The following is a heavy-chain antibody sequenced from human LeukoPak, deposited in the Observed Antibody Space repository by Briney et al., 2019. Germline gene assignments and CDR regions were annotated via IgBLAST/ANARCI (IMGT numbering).Heavy chain of an antibody. CDR3: ARHHRWELLRANWFDP. CDR1: GGSISSSSYY. Sequence: PSETLSLTCTVSGGSISSSSYYWGWIRQPPGKGLEWIGSIYYSGSTYYNPSLKSRVTISVDTSKNQFPLKLSSVTAADTAVYYCARHHRWELLRANWFDPWGQGTLVTVSS. D-gene: IGHD1-26*01. CDR2: IYYSGST. V-gene: IGHV4-39*01. J-gene: IGHJ5*02.